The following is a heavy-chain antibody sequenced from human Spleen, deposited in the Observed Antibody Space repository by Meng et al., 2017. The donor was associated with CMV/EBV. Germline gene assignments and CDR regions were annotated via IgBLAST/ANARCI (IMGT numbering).Heavy chain of an antibody. D-gene: IGHD4-23*01. V-gene: IGHV3-30*02. J-gene: IGHJ4*02. CDR2: IRYDGSSK. CDR3: AKDPVVRGGYFDY. Sequence: GGSLRLCFAGSGVTFNPYGMHWVRQAPGKGLEWVAFIRYDGSSKYYADSVKGRFTLSRDNSKNTLYLQMNSLRAEDTAVYYCAKDPVVRGGYFDYWGQGTLVTVSS. CDR1: GVTFNPYG.